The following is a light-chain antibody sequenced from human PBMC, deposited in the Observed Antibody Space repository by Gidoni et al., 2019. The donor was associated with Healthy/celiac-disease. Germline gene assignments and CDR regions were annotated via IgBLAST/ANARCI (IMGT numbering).Light chain of an antibody. V-gene: IGKV1-33*01. J-gene: IGKJ4*01. CDR2: DAS. Sequence: DIQMTQSPSSLSAYVGDRVTITCQASQDISNYLKWYQQKPGQAPKLLIYDASNLETGVPSRFSGSGSGTDFTFTISSLQPEHIATYYGQQYDNLPLTFGGGTKWRSN. CDR1: QDISNY. CDR3: QQYDNLPLT.